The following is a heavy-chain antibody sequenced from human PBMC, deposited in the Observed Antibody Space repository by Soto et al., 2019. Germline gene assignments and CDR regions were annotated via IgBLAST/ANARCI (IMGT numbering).Heavy chain of an antibody. V-gene: IGHV3-33*01. Sequence: QVQLVESGGGVVQPGRSLRLSCAASGFTFSNYGMHWVRQAPGKGLEWVAVILNDGSNRYHADSVKDRFTISRDNSKNMLYLQMNSLRAEDTAVYYCARDAEYSGNGMDVWGQGTTVPVS. D-gene: IGHD3-10*01. CDR2: ILNDGSNR. J-gene: IGHJ6*02. CDR1: GFTFSNYG. CDR3: ARDAEYSGNGMDV.